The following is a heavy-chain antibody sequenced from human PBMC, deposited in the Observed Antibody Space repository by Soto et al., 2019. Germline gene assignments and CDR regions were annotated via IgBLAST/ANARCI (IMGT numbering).Heavy chain of an antibody. D-gene: IGHD2-8*01. CDR2: FDPEDGET. CDR3: ATALGYCTNGVCYRGIDYYYYGMDV. CDR1: GYTLTELS. V-gene: IGHV1-24*01. Sequence: ASVKVSCKVSGYTLTELSMHWVRQAPGKRLEKMGGFDPEDGETIYAQKFKGRVTMTEDTSTDTAYMELSSLRSEDTAVYYCATALGYCTNGVCYRGIDYYYYGMDVWGQGTTVTVSS. J-gene: IGHJ6*02.